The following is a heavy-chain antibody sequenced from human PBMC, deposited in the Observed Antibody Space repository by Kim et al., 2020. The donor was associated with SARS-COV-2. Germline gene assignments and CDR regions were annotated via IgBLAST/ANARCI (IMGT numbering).Heavy chain of an antibody. Sequence: GGSLRLSCAASGFIFSDHYMDWVRQAPGKGLEWVGRGRNKANSYTTEYAASVKGRFTISRDDSKNSVYLQMNSLKTEDTAVYYCARVLGASGYSYGYGMDVWGQGTTVTVSS. V-gene: IGHV3-72*01. CDR2: GRNKANSYTT. CDR3: ARVLGASGYSYGYGMDV. J-gene: IGHJ6*02. CDR1: GFIFSDHY. D-gene: IGHD5-18*01.